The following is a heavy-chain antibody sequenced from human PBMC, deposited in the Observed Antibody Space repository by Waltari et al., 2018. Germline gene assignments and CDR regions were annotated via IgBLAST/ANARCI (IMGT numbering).Heavy chain of an antibody. Sequence: QVQPQESGQGLVKLSGTLSPTFALQGHSISGNYWWSWVRQSPEKGLEWIGQVYHSGKTHYNPSLQSRVTISVDKPKNQFSLNLNSVTAADTAVYYCAGDRAIGLFFDYWGRGTLVTVSS. V-gene: IGHV4-4*02. CDR3: AGDRAIGLFFDY. D-gene: IGHD2-2*01. CDR1: GHSISGNYW. J-gene: IGHJ4*02. CDR2: VYHSGKT.